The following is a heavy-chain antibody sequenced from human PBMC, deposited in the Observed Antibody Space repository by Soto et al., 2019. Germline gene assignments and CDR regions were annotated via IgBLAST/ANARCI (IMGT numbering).Heavy chain of an antibody. J-gene: IGHJ4*02. CDR3: AGGRGYYDSSGSYFDY. CDR2: IYYSGST. V-gene: IGHV4-31*03. D-gene: IGHD3-22*01. Sequence: SETLSLTCTVSGGSISSGGYHWSWIRQHPGKGLEWIGYIYYSGSTYYNPSLKSRVTISVDTSKNQFSLKLSSVTAADTAVYYCAGGRGYYDSSGSYFDYWGQGTLVTVSS. CDR1: GGSISSGGYH.